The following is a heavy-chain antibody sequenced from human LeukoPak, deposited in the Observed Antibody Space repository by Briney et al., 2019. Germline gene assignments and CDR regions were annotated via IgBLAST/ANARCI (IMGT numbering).Heavy chain of an antibody. V-gene: IGHV1-58*01. CDR2: IVVVSGNT. CDR3: AADFHGSGRLSDY. CDR1: GFTFTSSA. J-gene: IGHJ4*02. Sequence: SVKVSCKASGFTFTSSAVQWVRQARGKRLEWIGWIVVVSGNTNYAQKFQERVTITRDMSTSTAYMELSSLSSEDTAVYYCAADFHGSGRLSDYWGQGTLVTVSS. D-gene: IGHD1-26*01.